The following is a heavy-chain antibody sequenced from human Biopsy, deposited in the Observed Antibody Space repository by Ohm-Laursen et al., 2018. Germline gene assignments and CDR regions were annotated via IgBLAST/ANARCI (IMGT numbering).Heavy chain of an antibody. CDR3: VRGTGSQYFDY. CDR2: ISGYNGNT. D-gene: IGHD1-26*01. J-gene: IGHJ4*02. CDR1: GYFFSSYG. Sequence: VASVKVSCKASGYFFSSYGLNWVRQAPGQGLEWRGRISGYNGNTNYAQKFQGRVTMTIDSSASTAYLELRSLRSDDTAFYYCVRGTGSQYFDYWGQGTLVTVSS. V-gene: IGHV1-18*01.